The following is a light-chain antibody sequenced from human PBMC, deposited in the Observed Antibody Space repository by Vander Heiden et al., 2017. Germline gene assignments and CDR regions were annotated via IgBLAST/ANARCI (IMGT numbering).Light chain of an antibody. J-gene: IGKJ1*01. V-gene: IGKV1-39*01. CDR3: QQCYSTLT. Sequence: DIQMTQSPSSLSASVGDRVTITCRASQSISSYLNWYQQKPGKAPKLLIYAASSLQSGVPSRFSGSGSGTDFTLTSSRLQPEDFATYYCQQCYSTLTFGQGTKVEIK. CDR1: QSISSY. CDR2: AAS.